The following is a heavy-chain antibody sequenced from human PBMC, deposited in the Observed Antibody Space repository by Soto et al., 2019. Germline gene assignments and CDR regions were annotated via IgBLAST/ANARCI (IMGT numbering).Heavy chain of an antibody. CDR1: GGSISSGGYS. Sequence: SETLSLTCAVSGGSISSGGYSWSWIRQPPGKGLEWIGYIYHSGSTYYNPSLKSRVTISVDRSKNQFSLKLSSVTAADTAVYYCAIRKELVLGLDWFDPWGQGTLVTVSS. CDR3: AIRKELVLGLDWFDP. J-gene: IGHJ5*02. V-gene: IGHV4-30-2*01. D-gene: IGHD6-13*01. CDR2: IYHSGST.